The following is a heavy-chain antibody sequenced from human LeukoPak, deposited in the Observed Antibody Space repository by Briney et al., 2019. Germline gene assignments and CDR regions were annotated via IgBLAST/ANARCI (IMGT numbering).Heavy chain of an antibody. D-gene: IGHD3-9*01. CDR3: ARGFPLRYFDWSSNPNLLDY. Sequence: SETLSLTCAVYGGSFSGYYWSWIRQPPGKGLEWIGEINHSGSTNYNPSLKSRVTISVDTSKNQFSLKLSSVTAADTAVYYCARGFPLRYFDWSSNPNLLDYWGQGTLVTVSS. J-gene: IGHJ4*02. V-gene: IGHV4-34*01. CDR1: GGSFSGYY. CDR2: INHSGST.